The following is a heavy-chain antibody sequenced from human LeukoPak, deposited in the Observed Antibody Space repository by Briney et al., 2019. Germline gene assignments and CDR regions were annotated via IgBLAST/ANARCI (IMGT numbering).Heavy chain of an antibody. Sequence: PGGSLRLSCAASGFTFSSYGMHWVRQARGKGLEWVAVISYDGSNKYYADSVKGRFTISRDNSKNTLYLQMNSLRAEDTAVYYCAKDRAAALDYWGQGTLVTVSS. J-gene: IGHJ4*02. CDR2: ISYDGSNK. V-gene: IGHV3-30*18. CDR3: AKDRAAALDY. CDR1: GFTFSSYG. D-gene: IGHD6-13*01.